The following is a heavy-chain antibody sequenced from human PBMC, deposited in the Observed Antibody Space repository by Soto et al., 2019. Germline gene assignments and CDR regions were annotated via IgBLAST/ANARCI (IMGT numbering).Heavy chain of an antibody. CDR2: IRSKAYGGTT. V-gene: IGHV3-49*03. CDR3: TRDIGGSSSYDYYCMDV. CDR1: GFTFGDYA. J-gene: IGHJ6*02. D-gene: IGHD6-13*01. Sequence: GGSLRLSCTASGFTFGDYAMSWFRQAPGKGQEWVGFIRSKAYGGTTEYAASVKGRFTISRDDSKSIAYLQMNSRKTEDTAVYYCTRDIGGSSSYDYYCMDVWGQGSTVTDAS.